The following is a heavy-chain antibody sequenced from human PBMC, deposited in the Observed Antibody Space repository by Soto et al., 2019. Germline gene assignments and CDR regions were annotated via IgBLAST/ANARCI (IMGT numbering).Heavy chain of an antibody. J-gene: IGHJ6*03. Sequence: EVQLVESGGGLVQPGGSLRLSCAASGFTVSSNYMSWVRQAPGKGLEWVSVIYSGGSTYYADSVKGRFTISRHNSKNTLYLQMNSLRAEDTAVYYCARGDPSYYYYMDVWGKGTTVTVSS. CDR3: ARGDPSYYYYMDV. CDR2: IYSGGST. D-gene: IGHD3-16*01. V-gene: IGHV3-53*04. CDR1: GFTVSSNY.